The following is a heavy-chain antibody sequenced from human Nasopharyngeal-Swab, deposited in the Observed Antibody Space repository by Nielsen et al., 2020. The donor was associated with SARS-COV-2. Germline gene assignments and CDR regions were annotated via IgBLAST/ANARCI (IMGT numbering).Heavy chain of an antibody. V-gene: IGHV3-21*01. CDR1: GFTFSSYT. CDR3: ASTPYSSGWYGPRSANYGMDV. D-gene: IGHD6-19*01. J-gene: IGHJ6*02. CDR2: ISSSSTYI. Sequence: GGSLRLSCAASGFTFSSYTMNWVRQAPGKGLEWVSSISSSSTYIYYADSVKGRFTISRDNAKNSLSLQMSSLRAEDTAVYYCASTPYSSGWYGPRSANYGMDVWGQGTTVTVSS.